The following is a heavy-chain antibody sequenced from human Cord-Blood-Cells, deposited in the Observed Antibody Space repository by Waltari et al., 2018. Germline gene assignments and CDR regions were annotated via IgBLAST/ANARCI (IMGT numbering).Heavy chain of an antibody. V-gene: IGHV4-34*01. Sequence: QVQLQQWGAGLLKPSETLSLTCAVYGGSFSGYYWSWIRQPPGKGLEWIGEINQSGSTNDNPSLKSRVTISVDTSKNQFSLKLSSVTAADTAVYYWARGSRQLVRLWGQVTLGTVSS. CDR1: GGSFSGYY. CDR2: INQSGST. CDR3: ARGSRQLVRL. D-gene: IGHD6-6*01. J-gene: IGHJ4*02.